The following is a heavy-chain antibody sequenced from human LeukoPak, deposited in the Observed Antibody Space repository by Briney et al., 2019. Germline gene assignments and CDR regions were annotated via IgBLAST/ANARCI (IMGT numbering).Heavy chain of an antibody. V-gene: IGHV4-34*01. CDR1: GGSFSGYY. D-gene: IGHD1-26*01. J-gene: IGHJ6*02. CDR3: ARVGARYYYYYGMDV. CDR2: INHSGST. Sequence: SETLSLTCAVYGGSFSGYYWSWIRQPPGKGLEWIGEINHSGSTNYNPSLKSRVTISVDTSKNRFSLKLSSVTAADTAVYYCARVGARYYYYYGMDVWGQGTTVTVSS.